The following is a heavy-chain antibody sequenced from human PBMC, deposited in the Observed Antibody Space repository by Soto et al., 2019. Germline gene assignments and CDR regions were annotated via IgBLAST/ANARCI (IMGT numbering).Heavy chain of an antibody. CDR1: GFTFSSYE. V-gene: IGHV3-48*03. Sequence: EVQLVESGGGLVQPGGSLRLSCAASGFTFSSYEMNWVRQAPGKGLEWVSYISSSGSTIYYADSVKGRFTISRDNAKNSLYLQMNSLRAEDTAVYYCARVSPPQLWLNEGPFDYWGQGTLVTVSS. CDR3: ARVSPPQLWLNEGPFDY. J-gene: IGHJ4*02. CDR2: ISSSGSTI. D-gene: IGHD5-18*01.